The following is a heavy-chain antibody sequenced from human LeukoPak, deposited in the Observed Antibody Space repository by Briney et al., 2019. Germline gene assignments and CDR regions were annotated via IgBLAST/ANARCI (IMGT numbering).Heavy chain of an antibody. CDR2: INSDASST. J-gene: IGHJ4*02. CDR3: ARDRILVGATATDYFDY. Sequence: GGSLRLSCAASGFTFSSYWMHWVRQAPGKGLVWVSRINSDASSTSYADSVKGRFTISRDNAENSLYLQMNSLRAEDTAVHYCARDRILVGATATDYFDYWGQGTLVTVSS. CDR1: GFTFSSYW. V-gene: IGHV3-74*01. D-gene: IGHD1-26*01.